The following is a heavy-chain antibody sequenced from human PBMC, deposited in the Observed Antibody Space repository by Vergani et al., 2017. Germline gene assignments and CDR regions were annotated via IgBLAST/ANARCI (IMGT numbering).Heavy chain of an antibody. Sequence: EVQLLESGGGLVQPGGSLRLSCAASGFTFSSYAMSWVRQAPGKGLEWVSAISGSGGSTYYADSVKGRFTISRDNSKNTLYLQMNSLRAEDTAVYYCARELRSGDYDYVWGSYRPTPAGMDVWGQGTTVTVSS. D-gene: IGHD3-16*02. J-gene: IGHJ6*02. CDR1: GFTFSSYA. CDR3: ARELRSGDYDYVWGSYRPTPAGMDV. CDR2: ISGSGGST. V-gene: IGHV3-23*01.